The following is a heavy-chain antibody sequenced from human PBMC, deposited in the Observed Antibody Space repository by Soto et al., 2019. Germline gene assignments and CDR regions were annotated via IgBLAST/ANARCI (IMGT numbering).Heavy chain of an antibody. Sequence: PGGSLRLSCAASGFTFSSYEMNWVRQAPGKGLEWVSYISSSGSTIYYADSVKGRFTISRDNAKNSLYLQMNSLRAEDTAVYYCARDRRAPYYDILTGYYIRPYYFDYWGQGT. D-gene: IGHD3-9*01. V-gene: IGHV3-48*03. CDR1: GFTFSSYE. J-gene: IGHJ4*02. CDR3: ARDRRAPYYDILTGYYIRPYYFDY. CDR2: ISSSGSTI.